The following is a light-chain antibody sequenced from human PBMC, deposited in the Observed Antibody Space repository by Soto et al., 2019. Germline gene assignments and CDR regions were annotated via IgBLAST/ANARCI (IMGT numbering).Light chain of an antibody. V-gene: IGKV3D-15*01. CDR2: DAS. Sequence: EIEMTQSPATLSLAPGERVTLSCRASESVSTNLAWYQQKAGQAPRLLIFDASTRATGIPDRFTGRGSGTDFTLTISRLEPEDFAVYYCQFYGDPPKTFGQGTKVDIK. J-gene: IGKJ1*01. CDR1: ESVSTN. CDR3: QFYGDPPKT.